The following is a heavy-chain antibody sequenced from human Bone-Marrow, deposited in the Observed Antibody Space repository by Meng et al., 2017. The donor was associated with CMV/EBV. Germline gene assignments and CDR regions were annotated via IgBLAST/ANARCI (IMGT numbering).Heavy chain of an antibody. CDR3: ASSSVYCSSTSCYTDAFDI. V-gene: IGHV3-7*01. CDR2: IKQDGSEK. D-gene: IGHD2-2*02. Sequence: GGSLRLSCAASGFTFSSYWMSWVRQAPGKGLEWVANIKQDGSEKYYVDSVKGRFTISRDNAKNSLYLQMNSLRAEDTAVYYCASSSVYCSSTSCYTDAFDIWGQGTMVTDSS. J-gene: IGHJ3*02. CDR1: GFTFSSYW.